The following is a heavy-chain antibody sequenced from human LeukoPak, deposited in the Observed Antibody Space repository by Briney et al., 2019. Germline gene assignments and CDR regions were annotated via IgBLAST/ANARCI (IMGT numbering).Heavy chain of an antibody. Sequence: GGSLRLSCAASGFTFSSYGMHWVRQAPGKGLEWVAVISYDGNNKYYADSVKGRFTISRDNSKNTLYLQMNGLRAEDTAVYYCANLGGYGDYWGQGTLVTVSS. CDR1: GFTFSSYG. V-gene: IGHV3-30*18. CDR2: ISYDGNNK. J-gene: IGHJ4*02. D-gene: IGHD3-16*01. CDR3: ANLGGYGDY.